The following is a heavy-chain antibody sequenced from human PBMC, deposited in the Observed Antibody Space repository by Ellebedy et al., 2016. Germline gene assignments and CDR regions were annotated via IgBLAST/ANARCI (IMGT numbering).Heavy chain of an antibody. D-gene: IGHD5-18*01. CDR1: GFTFSRYG. CDR2: IWYDGSNK. J-gene: IGHJ4*02. Sequence: GGSLRLSCAASGFTFSRYGMHWVRQAPGKGLEWVAVIWYDGSNKYYADSVKGRFTISRDNSKNTLYLQMNSLRTEDTAVYYCARDERGYTYGEFDYWGQGTLVTVSS. CDR3: ARDERGYTYGEFDY. V-gene: IGHV3-33*01.